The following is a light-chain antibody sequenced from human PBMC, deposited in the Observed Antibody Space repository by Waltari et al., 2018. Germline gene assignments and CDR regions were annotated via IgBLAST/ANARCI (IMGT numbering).Light chain of an antibody. CDR1: ISTLGSNY. V-gene: IGLV1-47*01. Sequence: QSVLTQPPSASETPGQRVTISCSGSISTLGSNYLYWYQQVPGAAPRLLIYRNTQRPSGVPDRFSGSKFGTSASLAIDGLRSEDEAVYYCASWDDSHYVFGPGTKVTVL. CDR2: RNT. CDR3: ASWDDSHYV. J-gene: IGLJ1*01.